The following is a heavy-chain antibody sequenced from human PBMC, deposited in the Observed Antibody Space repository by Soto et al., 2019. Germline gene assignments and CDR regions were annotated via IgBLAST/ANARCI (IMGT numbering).Heavy chain of an antibody. Sequence: LSLTCTVSGGSISSGDYYWSWIRQPPGKGLEWIGYIYYSGSTYYNPSLKSRVTISVDTSKNQFSLKLSSVTAADTAVYYCARDRGIDHFDYWGQGTLVTVSS. J-gene: IGHJ4*02. D-gene: IGHD1-26*01. CDR3: ARDRGIDHFDY. CDR2: IYYSGST. V-gene: IGHV4-30-4*01. CDR1: GGSISSGDYY.